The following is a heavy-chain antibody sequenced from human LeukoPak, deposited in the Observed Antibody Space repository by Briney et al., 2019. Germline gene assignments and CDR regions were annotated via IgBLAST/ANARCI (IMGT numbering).Heavy chain of an antibody. Sequence: PSETLSLTCTVSGGSISSYYWSWIRQPPGKGLEWIGYIYYSGSTNYNPSLKSRVTISADRSKNQFSLKLSSVTAAETAVYYCARVNVVGDINDFDYWGQGTLVTVSS. CDR3: ARVNVVGDINDFDY. CDR1: GGSISSYY. J-gene: IGHJ4*02. CDR2: IYYSGST. D-gene: IGHD1-26*01. V-gene: IGHV4-59*08.